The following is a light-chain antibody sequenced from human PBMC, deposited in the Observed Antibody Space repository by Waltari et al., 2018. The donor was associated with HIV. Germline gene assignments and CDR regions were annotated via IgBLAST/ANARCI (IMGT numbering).Light chain of an antibody. CDR1: SSNIGSNT. CDR2: GKT. Sequence: QSVLTQPPSTSGTPGQRVTISCSGSSSNIGSNTVSWFQQLPGQAPKVLIYGKTQRPSGVPDRFAGSKSGTSASLAIGGLQSEDEADYYCASWDDSLNGPVFGGGTTLTVL. J-gene: IGLJ2*01. CDR3: ASWDDSLNGPV. V-gene: IGLV1-44*01.